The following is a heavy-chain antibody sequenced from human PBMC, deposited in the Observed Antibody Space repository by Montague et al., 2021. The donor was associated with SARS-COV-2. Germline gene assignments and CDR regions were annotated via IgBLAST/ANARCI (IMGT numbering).Heavy chain of an antibody. J-gene: IGHJ6*02. CDR3: ARFAYWLLFIASYYGMDV. CDR2: ISHSGST. D-gene: IGHD2-2*01. V-gene: IGHV4-34*01. Sequence: SETLSLTCAVYGGSFSGYYWSWIRQPPGKGLEWIGEISHSGSTNYNPSLKSRATISIDTSKNQFSLKLSSVTAADTAVYYCARFAYWLLFIASYYGMDVWGQGTTVTVSS. CDR1: GGSFSGYY.